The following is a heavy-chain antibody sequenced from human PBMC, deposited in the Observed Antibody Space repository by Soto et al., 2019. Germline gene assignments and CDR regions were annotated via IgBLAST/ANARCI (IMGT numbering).Heavy chain of an antibody. V-gene: IGHV3-7*03. Sequence: QLMQSGGGLVRPGGSLRLSCAASGFSFSIYWMSWVRQAPGKGPEWVANIKEDGGEQHYVDSVKGRFTISRDNTENSLFLQMNNLRAEDSAIYYCAITTSTVSYWFDPWGPGTQVTVSS. J-gene: IGHJ5*02. CDR2: IKEDGGEQ. CDR1: GFSFSIYW. CDR3: AITTSTVSYWFDP. D-gene: IGHD4-4*01.